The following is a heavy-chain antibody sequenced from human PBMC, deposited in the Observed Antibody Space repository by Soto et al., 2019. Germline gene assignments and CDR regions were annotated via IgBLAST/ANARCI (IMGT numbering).Heavy chain of an antibody. CDR2: IYYSVSA. D-gene: IGHD3-22*01. CDR1: GRSIPSYY. Sequence: LSETQSLTCTVSGRSIPSYYCSWIRQPPWRCPVWIGYIYYSVSANYNPSLKTRVTITVDTSKNQFSLKLSSVTAADTAVYYCARGTYYYDSSGYCRHDYGMDVWGQGTTVTIYS. V-gene: IGHV4-59*01. CDR3: ARGTYYYDSSGYCRHDYGMDV. J-gene: IGHJ6*02.